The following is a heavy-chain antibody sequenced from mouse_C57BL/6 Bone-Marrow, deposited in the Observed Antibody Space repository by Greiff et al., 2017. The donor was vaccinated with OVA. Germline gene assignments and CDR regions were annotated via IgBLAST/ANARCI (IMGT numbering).Heavy chain of an antibody. D-gene: IGHD1-1*01. CDR1: GYSITSGYY. CDR2: ISYDGSN. Sequence: EVKLMESGPGLVKPSQSLSLTCSVTGYSITSGYYWNWIRQFPGNKLEWMGYISYDGSNNYNPSLKNRISITRDTSKNQFFLKLNSVTTEDTATYYCAREENYYGSSGYFDVWGTGTTVTVSS. V-gene: IGHV3-6*01. J-gene: IGHJ1*03. CDR3: AREENYYGSSGYFDV.